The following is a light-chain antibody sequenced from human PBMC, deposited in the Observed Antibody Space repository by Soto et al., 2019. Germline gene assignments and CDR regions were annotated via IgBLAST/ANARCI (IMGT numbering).Light chain of an antibody. V-gene: IGKV1-12*01. J-gene: IGKJ4*01. CDR2: AAS. CDR1: QDISSW. CDR3: QQAKSFPLT. Sequence: DIQMTQSPSSVSASVGDRVTMTCRASQDISSWLAWYQQKPGKAPKLLIYAASSLQSGVSSRFSGSGSGTDFTLTISSLQPEDFAIYYCQQAKSFPLTFGGGTKVVIK.